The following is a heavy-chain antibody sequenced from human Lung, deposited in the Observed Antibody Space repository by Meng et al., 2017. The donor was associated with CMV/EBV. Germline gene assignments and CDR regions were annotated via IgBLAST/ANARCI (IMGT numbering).Heavy chain of an antibody. D-gene: IGHD6-19*01. CDR2: INIKTGNP. V-gene: IGHV7-4-1*01. Sequence: QVHQAESWVELNKPGDSVNVCCHAIGYTFNSSCIDWVRHAPRQGLEWMGCINIKTGNPTYAQGYKGRFVVSLDTSVSTAYLQIDSLKADDTAVYYCARGNGWRFDYWGQGTLVTLSS. CDR1: GYTFNSSC. J-gene: IGHJ4*02. CDR3: ARGNGWRFDY.